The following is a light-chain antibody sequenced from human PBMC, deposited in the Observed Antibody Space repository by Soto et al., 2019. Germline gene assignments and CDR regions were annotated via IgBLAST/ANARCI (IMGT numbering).Light chain of an antibody. J-gene: IGKJ4*01. CDR1: QSVSSN. V-gene: IGKV3-15*01. Sequence: EVVMTQSPATLSVPPGERATLSCRASQSVSSNLAWYQQKPGQAPRLLIYGASTRATGIPARFSGSESGTEFTLTISSLQSEDFAVYYCQQYNSWPLTFGGGTKVEIK. CDR3: QQYNSWPLT. CDR2: GAS.